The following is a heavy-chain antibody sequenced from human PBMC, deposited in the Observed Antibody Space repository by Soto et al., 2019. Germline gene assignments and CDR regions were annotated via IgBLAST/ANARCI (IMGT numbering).Heavy chain of an antibody. CDR3: ARDHYSSGWMDY. V-gene: IGHV3-21*01. Sequence: GGSLRLSCAASGFTFSSYSMNWVRQAPGKGLEWVSSISSSSSYIYYADSVKGRFTISRDNAKNSLYLQMNSLRAEDTAVYYCARDHYSSGWMDYWGQGTLVTVSS. CDR2: ISSSSSYI. J-gene: IGHJ4*02. D-gene: IGHD6-19*01. CDR1: GFTFSSYS.